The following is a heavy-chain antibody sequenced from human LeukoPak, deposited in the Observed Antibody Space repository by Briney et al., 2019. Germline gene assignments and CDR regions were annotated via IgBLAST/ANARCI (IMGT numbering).Heavy chain of an antibody. CDR1: GYTFTSYD. CDR2: MNPNSGNT. CDR3: GRGPRQGCDGDCQPFDY. V-gene: IGHV1-8*01. D-gene: IGHD2-21*02. J-gene: IGHJ4*02. Sequence: ASVKVSCKASGYTFTSYDINWVRQATGQGLEWMGWMNPNSGNTGYAQKFQGRVTMIRNTSISTAYMELSSLRSEDTAVYYCGRGPRQGCDGDCQPFDYWGPGTLVTVSS.